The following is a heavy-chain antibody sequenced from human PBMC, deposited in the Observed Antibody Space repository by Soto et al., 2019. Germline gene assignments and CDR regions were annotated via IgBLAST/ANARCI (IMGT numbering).Heavy chain of an antibody. CDR1: GYSFAGYW. V-gene: IGHV5-10-1*01. CDR2: IDPSDSQT. Sequence: PGESLKISCKGSGYSFAGYWITWVRQKPGKGLEWMGRIDPSDSQTYYSPSFRGHVTISVTKSITTVFLQWSSLRAPDTAMYYCARQIYDSDTGPNFQYYFDSWGQGTTVSVSS. D-gene: IGHD3-22*01. CDR3: ARQIYDSDTGPNFQYYFDS. J-gene: IGHJ4*02.